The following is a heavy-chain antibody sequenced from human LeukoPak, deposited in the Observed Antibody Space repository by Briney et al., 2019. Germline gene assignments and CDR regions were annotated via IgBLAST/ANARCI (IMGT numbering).Heavy chain of an antibody. CDR1: GYTFTTLD. D-gene: IGHD3-3*01. CDR2: MNPNSGNT. CDR3: ARVGSYYDFWSGYSRHFDY. J-gene: IGHJ4*02. Sequence: ASVKVSCKASGYTFTTLDINWVRQATGQGLEWMGWMNPNSGNTGYAQRFQGRVTITRDTSISTAYMELSSLRSEDTAVYYCARVGSYYDFWSGYSRHFDYWGQGTLVTVSS. V-gene: IGHV1-8*03.